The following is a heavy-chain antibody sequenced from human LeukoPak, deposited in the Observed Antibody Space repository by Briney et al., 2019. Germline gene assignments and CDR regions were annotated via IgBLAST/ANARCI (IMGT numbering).Heavy chain of an antibody. CDR2: IYYSGST. CDR1: GGSISSYY. D-gene: IGHD2-2*01. J-gene: IGHJ5*02. V-gene: IGHV4-59*01. CDR3: AREYCSSTSCYWFDP. Sequence: PSETLSLTCTVSGGSISSYYWSWIRQPPGKGLGWIGHIYYSGSTNYNPSLKSRVTISVDTSENQFSLKLSSVTAADTAVYYCAREYCSSTSCYWFDPWGQGTLVIVSS.